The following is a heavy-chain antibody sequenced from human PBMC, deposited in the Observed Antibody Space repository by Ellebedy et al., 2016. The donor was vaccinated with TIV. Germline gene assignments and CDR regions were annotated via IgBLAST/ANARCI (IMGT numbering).Heavy chain of an antibody. CDR2: IIPIFGTA. CDR1: GGTFSSYA. Sequence: ASVKVSCKASGGTFSSYAISWVRQAPGQGLEWMGGIIPIFGTANYAQKFQGRVTITADESTSTAYMELSSLRSEDTAVYYCARRADRLLWFGELNYWGQGTLVTVSS. V-gene: IGHV1-69*13. CDR3: ARRADRLLWFGELNY. J-gene: IGHJ4*02. D-gene: IGHD3-10*01.